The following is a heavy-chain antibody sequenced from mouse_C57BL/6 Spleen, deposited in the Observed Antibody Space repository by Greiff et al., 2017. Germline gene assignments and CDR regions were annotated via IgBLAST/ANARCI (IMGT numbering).Heavy chain of an antibody. CDR2: ISDGGSYT. CDR3: ARDGNGYPMDY. V-gene: IGHV5-4*01. Sequence: EVNVVESGGGLVKPGGSLKLSCAASGFTFSSYAMSWVRQTPEKRLEWVATISDGGSYTYYPDNVKGRFTISRDNAKNNLYLQMSHLKSEDTAMYYCARDGNGYPMDYWGQGTSVTVSS. CDR1: GFTFSSYA. J-gene: IGHJ4*01. D-gene: IGHD2-2*01.